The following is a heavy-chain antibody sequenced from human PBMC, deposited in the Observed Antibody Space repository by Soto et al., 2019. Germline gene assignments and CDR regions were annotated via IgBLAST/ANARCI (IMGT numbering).Heavy chain of an antibody. D-gene: IGHD3-3*01. CDR2: ISGSGGST. CDR1: GFTFSSYA. Sequence: PGGSLRLSCAASGFTFSSYAMSWVRQAPGKGLEWVSAISGSGGSTYYADSVKGRFTISRDNSKNTLYLQMNSLRAEDTAVYYCAKAPVGTIFGPVDYWGQGTLVTVSS. CDR3: AKAPVGTIFGPVDY. J-gene: IGHJ4*02. V-gene: IGHV3-23*01.